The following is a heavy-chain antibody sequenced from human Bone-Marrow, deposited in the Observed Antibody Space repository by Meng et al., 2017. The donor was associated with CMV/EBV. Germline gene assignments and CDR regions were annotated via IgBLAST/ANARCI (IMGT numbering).Heavy chain of an antibody. CDR2: INPNSGGT. V-gene: IGHV1-2*02. Sequence: ASVKVSCKASGYTFTGYYMHWVRQAPGQGLEWMGWINPNSGGTNYAQKFQGRVTMTRDTSISTAYMELSRLRSDDTAVYYCARGIRGLEWLLYDYGMDVWXQGTTVTVSS. CDR3: ARGIRGLEWLLYDYGMDV. CDR1: GYTFTGYY. J-gene: IGHJ6*02. D-gene: IGHD3-3*01.